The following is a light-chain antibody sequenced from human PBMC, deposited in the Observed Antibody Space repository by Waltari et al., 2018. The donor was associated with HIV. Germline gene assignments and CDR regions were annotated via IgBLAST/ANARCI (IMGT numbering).Light chain of an antibody. CDR3: ALYMGSGTWV. CDR2: STN. J-gene: IGLJ3*02. V-gene: IGLV8-61*01. Sequence: QTVVTQEPSFSVSPGGTVTLTCDLSSGSVSSTYYPSWYQQTPGQAPGTLIYSTNTRSSGVPDRFSGSILGNKAALTITGAQADDESVYYCALYMGSGTWVFGGGTKLTVL. CDR1: SGSVSSTYY.